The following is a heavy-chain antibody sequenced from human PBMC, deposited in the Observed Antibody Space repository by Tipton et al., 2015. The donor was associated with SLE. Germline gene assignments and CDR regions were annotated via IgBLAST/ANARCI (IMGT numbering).Heavy chain of an antibody. CDR2: IYYSGST. V-gene: IGHV4-39*01. D-gene: IGHD3-22*01. J-gene: IGHJ4*02. CDR1: GGSISSSSYY. CDR3: ARQDYDSSGYYLQDFDY. Sequence: TLSLTCTVSGGSISSSSYYWGWIRQPPGKGLEWIGSIYYSGSTYYNPSLKSRVTISVDMSKNQFSLKLSSVTAADTAVYYCARQDYDSSGYYLQDFDYWGQGTLVTVSS.